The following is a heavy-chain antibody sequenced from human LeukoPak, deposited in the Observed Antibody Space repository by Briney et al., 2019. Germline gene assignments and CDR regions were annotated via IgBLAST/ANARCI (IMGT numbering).Heavy chain of an antibody. CDR1: GGSISSYY. D-gene: IGHD2-21*02. CDR2: IYYSGST. V-gene: IGHV4-59*01. J-gene: IGHJ4*02. CDR3: ARGGDYFFDY. Sequence: SETLSLTCTVSGGSISSYYWSWIRQPPGKGLEWIGYIYYSGSTNYNPSLKSRVTISVATTKNQFSLKLSSVTAADTAVYSCARGGDYFFDYWGQGTLVTVSS.